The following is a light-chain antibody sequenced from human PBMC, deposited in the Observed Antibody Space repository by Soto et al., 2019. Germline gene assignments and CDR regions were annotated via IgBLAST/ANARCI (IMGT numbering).Light chain of an antibody. J-gene: IGKJ1*01. V-gene: IGKV3-20*01. CDR2: TAS. Sequence: PGERAPLSCMASQSVTSSYLAWYQQKPGQAPRLLIYTASSRATGIPDRFSGSGSGTDFTLSISRLEPEDFAVYYCQQYGSSGTFGQGTKVDI. CDR1: QSVTSSY. CDR3: QQYGSSGT.